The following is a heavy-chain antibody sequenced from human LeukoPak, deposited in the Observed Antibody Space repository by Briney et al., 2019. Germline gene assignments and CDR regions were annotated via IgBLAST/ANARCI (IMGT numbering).Heavy chain of an antibody. J-gene: IGHJ6*03. CDR3: ARAENYYGSGSYYKYYYYYYMDV. CDR2: INPNSGNT. Sequence: GASVKVSCKASGYTFTSYDINWVRQATGQGLEWMGWINPNSGNTGYAQKFQGRVTITRNTSISTAYMELSSLRSEDTAVYYCARAENYYGSGSYYKYYYYYYMDVWGKGTTVTVSS. D-gene: IGHD3-10*01. V-gene: IGHV1-8*03. CDR1: GYTFTSYD.